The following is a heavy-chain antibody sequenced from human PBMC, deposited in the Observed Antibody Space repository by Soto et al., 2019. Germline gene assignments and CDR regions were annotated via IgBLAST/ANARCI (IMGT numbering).Heavy chain of an antibody. CDR3: ARALSGYYDSNGYLRVLGMDV. V-gene: IGHV5-51*01. D-gene: IGHD3-22*01. J-gene: IGHJ6*02. CDR1: GNSFTSYW. CDR2: INPGDSDT. Sequence: GESLKISCKGSGNSFTSYWIGWVRQMPGKGLEWMGIINPGDSDTRYSPSFQGQVAISDDKSISTAYLQWRTLKASDTAMYYCARALSGYYDSNGYLRVLGMDVWGQGTKVTVSS.